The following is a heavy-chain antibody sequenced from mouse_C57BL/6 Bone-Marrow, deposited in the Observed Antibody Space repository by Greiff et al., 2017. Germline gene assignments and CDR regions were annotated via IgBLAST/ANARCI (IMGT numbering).Heavy chain of an antibody. CDR1: GFTFSDYY. CDR3: ARGVITTVVGRYFDV. CDR2: ISNGGGST. Sequence: EVKLEESGGGLVQPGGSLKLSCAASGFTFSDYYMYWVRQTPEKRLEWVAYISNGGGSTYYPDTVKGRFTISRDNAKNTLYLQMSRLKSEDTAMYYCARGVITTVVGRYFDVWGTGTTVTVSS. J-gene: IGHJ1*03. D-gene: IGHD1-1*01. V-gene: IGHV5-12*01.